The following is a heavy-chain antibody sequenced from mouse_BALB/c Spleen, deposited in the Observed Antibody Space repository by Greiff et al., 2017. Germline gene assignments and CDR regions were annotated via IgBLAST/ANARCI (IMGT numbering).Heavy chain of an antibody. D-gene: IGHD2-2*01. V-gene: IGHV1S137*01. CDR3: ATFMATSYYFDY. CDR2: ISTYYGDA. J-gene: IGHJ2*01. Sequence: QVQLQQSGAELVRPGVSVKISCKGSGYTFTDYAMHWVKQSHAKSLEWIGVISTYYGDASYNQKFKGKATMTVDKSSSTAYMELARLTSEDSAIYYCATFMATSYYFDYWGQGTTLTVSS. CDR1: GYTFTDYA.